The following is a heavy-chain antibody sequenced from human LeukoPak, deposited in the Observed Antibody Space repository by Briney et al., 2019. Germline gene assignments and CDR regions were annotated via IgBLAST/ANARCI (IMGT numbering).Heavy chain of an antibody. CDR2: IHHSGST. Sequence: SQTLSLTCTVSGVSISSADYWSWIRQPPGKGLEWVGYIHHSGSTHYNPSLKSRATLSLDTSKNKFSLKLTSVTAADTAVYYCAREVDVPSTSDGFDIWGQGTVVTVSS. CDR3: AREVDVPSTSDGFDI. V-gene: IGHV4-31*03. CDR1: GVSISSADY. J-gene: IGHJ3*02. D-gene: IGHD2-15*01.